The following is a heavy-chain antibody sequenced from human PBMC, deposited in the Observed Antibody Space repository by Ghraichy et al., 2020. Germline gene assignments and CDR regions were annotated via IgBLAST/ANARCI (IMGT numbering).Heavy chain of an antibody. D-gene: IGHD3-22*01. CDR3: TRDLLNYFDTGGYIREPGY. CDR1: GFTFSNYA. Sequence: GGSLRLSCAASGFTFSNYAMHWVRQASGKGLEWVAVISYDGSKKFYADSVKGRFSISRDSSENTLFLQMNSLRAEDTAVYYCTRDLLNYFDTGGYIREPGYWGQGTLVTVSS. J-gene: IGHJ4*02. V-gene: IGHV3-30*04. CDR2: ISYDGSKK.